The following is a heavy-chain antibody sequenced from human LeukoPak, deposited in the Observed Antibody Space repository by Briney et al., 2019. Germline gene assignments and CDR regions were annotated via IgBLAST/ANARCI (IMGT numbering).Heavy chain of an antibody. CDR2: IYYSGST. J-gene: IGHJ6*02. D-gene: IGHD6-13*01. Sequence: SETLSLTCTVSGGSISSYYWSWIRHPPGKGLEEIGYIYYSGSTNYNPSLKSRITISVDTSKNQFSLNLNSVTAADTAVYYCAKALYSTSSSYYYGMDVWGQGTTVTVSS. CDR1: GGSISSYY. V-gene: IGHV4-59*08. CDR3: AKALYSTSSSYYYGMDV.